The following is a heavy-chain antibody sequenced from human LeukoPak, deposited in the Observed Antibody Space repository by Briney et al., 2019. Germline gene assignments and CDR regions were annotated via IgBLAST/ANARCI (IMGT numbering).Heavy chain of an antibody. D-gene: IGHD3-22*01. Sequence: ASVKVSCKASVYTFTAYYMHWVRQAPGQGLEWMGWINPNSGGTNYAQKFQGRVTMTRDTSISTAYMELSSLRSDDTAVYYCATSSGYYVGYIRHWGQGTLVTVSS. J-gene: IGHJ1*01. CDR3: ATSSGYYVGYIRH. CDR2: INPNSGGT. CDR1: VYTFTAYY. V-gene: IGHV1-2*02.